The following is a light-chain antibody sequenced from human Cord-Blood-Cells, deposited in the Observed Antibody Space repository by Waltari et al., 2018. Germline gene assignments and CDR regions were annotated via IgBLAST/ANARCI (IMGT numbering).Light chain of an antibody. V-gene: IGLV2-14*01. CDR1: RSDVGGSNY. J-gene: IGLJ3*02. CDR3: SSYTSSSTLEV. CDR2: DVS. Sequence: QSALPQPASVSGSPGQSLTISCTGTRSDVGGSNYVCCYQQPPGKAPKLMTYDVSNRPSGVSNRFSGSKSGNTASLTISGLQAEDEADYYCSSYTSSSTLEVFGGGTKLTVL.